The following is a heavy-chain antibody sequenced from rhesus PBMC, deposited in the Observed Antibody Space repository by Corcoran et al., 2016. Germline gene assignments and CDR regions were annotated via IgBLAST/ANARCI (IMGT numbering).Heavy chain of an antibody. Sequence: QVQLQESGPGLVKPSETLSLTCAVSGGSISDSYRWSWIRQPPGKGLEWIGYIYGSSTSTNYNPSLKIRVTISKDTSKNQFSLKLSSVTAADTAVYYCARESWAFDFWGQGLRVTVSS. V-gene: IGHV4S10*01. CDR1: GGSISDSYR. CDR3: ARESWAFDF. J-gene: IGHJ3*01. CDR2: IYGSSTST.